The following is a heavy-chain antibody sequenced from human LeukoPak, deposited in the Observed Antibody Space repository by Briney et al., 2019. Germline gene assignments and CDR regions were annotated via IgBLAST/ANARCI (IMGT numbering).Heavy chain of an antibody. J-gene: IGHJ4*02. CDR1: GFTFSDYY. V-gene: IGHV3-11*04. Sequence: PGGSLRLSCAASGFTFSDYYMSWIRQAPGKGLEWISYISSSGNSVYYAGSVKGRFTISRDNAKNTLYLQMNSLRVEDTAVYYCASSPVITRDWGQGTLVTVSS. D-gene: IGHD3-22*01. CDR2: ISSSGNSV. CDR3: ASSPVITRD.